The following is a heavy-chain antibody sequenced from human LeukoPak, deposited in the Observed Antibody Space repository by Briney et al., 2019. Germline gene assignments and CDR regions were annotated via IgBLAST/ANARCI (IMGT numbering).Heavy chain of an antibody. J-gene: IGHJ4*02. Sequence: GGSLRLSCAASGFTFSNYIMPWIRQAPGKGLEWVSSISSSSNDIYYADSVRGRFTISRDNAKNSLYLQMNSLRAEDTAVYYCASHFYDSRGYYGPDYWGQGTLVTVSS. CDR3: ASHFYDSRGYYGPDY. CDR2: ISSSSNDI. V-gene: IGHV3-21*01. CDR1: GFTFSNYI. D-gene: IGHD3-22*01.